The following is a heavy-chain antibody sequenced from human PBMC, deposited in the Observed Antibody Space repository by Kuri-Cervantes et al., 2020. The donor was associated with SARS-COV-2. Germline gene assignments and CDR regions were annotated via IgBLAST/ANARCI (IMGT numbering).Heavy chain of an antibody. D-gene: IGHD2-15*01. J-gene: IGHJ6*02. Sequence: SETLSLTCAVYGGSFSGHYWTWIRQPPGKGLDWIGEINHSGSTNYNPSLKSRVTISVDTSKNQFSLKLSSVTAADTAVYYCARSGRGYWRKCGMDVWGQGTTVTVSS. V-gene: IGHV4-34*01. CDR2: INHSGST. CDR3: ARSGRGYWRKCGMDV. CDR1: GGSFSGHY.